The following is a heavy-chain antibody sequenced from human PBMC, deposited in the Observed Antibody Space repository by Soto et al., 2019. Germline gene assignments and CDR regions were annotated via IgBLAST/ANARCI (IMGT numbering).Heavy chain of an antibody. Sequence: EVQLLESGGGLVQPGASLRLSCVVSGFTFSNYAMSWVRKTPGKGLEWVSGITSDGSTTWYADFVEGRFTISRDNSKNTVYLQLNSPRGEDAAVYFCAKGGSSGWPGGEDFWGQGTMVTVSS. J-gene: IGHJ4*02. D-gene: IGHD6-19*01. CDR1: GFTFSNYA. CDR3: AKGGSSGWPGGEDF. CDR2: ITSDGSTT. V-gene: IGHV3-23*01.